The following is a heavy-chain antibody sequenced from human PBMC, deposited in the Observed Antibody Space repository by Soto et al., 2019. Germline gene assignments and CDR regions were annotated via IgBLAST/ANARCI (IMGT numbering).Heavy chain of an antibody. Sequence: ASVKVSCKASGYTFTNYGISWVRQAPGQRLEWMGWIHTHNGHTNYAQKFQGRVPLTTDTSTSTAYMELRSLESDDTAMYYCARDYYCDFWGQGTQVTVSS. CDR2: IHTHNGHT. V-gene: IGHV1-18*01. CDR1: GYTFTNYG. CDR3: ARDYYCDF. J-gene: IGHJ4*02.